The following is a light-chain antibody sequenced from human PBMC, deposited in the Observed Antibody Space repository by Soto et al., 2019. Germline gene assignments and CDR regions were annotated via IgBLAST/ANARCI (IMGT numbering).Light chain of an antibody. Sequence: QSALTQPASVSGSPGQSITISCTGTNSDVGGYNYVSWYQQHPGKAPELMIYEGSKRPSGVSNRFSGSKSGNTASLTISGLQAEDEADYYCCSYAGSSTLVFGGGTKLTVL. CDR2: EGS. V-gene: IGLV2-23*01. CDR3: CSYAGSSTLV. J-gene: IGLJ2*01. CDR1: NSDVGGYNY.